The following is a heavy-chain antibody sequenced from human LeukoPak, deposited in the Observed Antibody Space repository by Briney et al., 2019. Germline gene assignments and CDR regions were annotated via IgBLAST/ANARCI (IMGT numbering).Heavy chain of an antibody. Sequence: PGGSLRLSCAASGFTFSSYAMHWVRQAPGKGLEWVAVISYDGSNKYYADSVKGRFTISRDNSKNTLYLQMNSLRAEDTAVYYCARGGYGGYEQSDYWGQGTLVTVSS. CDR3: ARGGYGGYEQSDY. J-gene: IGHJ4*02. CDR1: GFTFSSYA. D-gene: IGHD5-12*01. CDR2: ISYDGSNK. V-gene: IGHV3-30*04.